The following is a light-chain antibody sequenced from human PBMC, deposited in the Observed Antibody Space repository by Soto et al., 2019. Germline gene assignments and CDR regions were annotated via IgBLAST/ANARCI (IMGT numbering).Light chain of an antibody. CDR1: QSISSW. Sequence: DIQMTQSPSTLSASVGDRVTISCRASQSISSWLAWYQQKPGKAPKLLIYKASSLESGVPSRFSGSGSGTEFTLTISSLQPDDFATYYCQQYNSYSLTFGGGTKVEIK. J-gene: IGKJ4*01. CDR3: QQYNSYSLT. CDR2: KAS. V-gene: IGKV1-5*03.